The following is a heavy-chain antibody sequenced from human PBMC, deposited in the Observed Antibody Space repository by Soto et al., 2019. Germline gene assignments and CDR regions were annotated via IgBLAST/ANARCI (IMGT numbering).Heavy chain of an antibody. CDR2: ISDDGDNQ. CDR1: GFTVSMYA. CDR3: ATDMPYHDLWNGYSGIFDS. J-gene: IGHJ4*02. Sequence: QVRLVESGGGLVQPGRSLRLSCAASGFTVSMYAMHWVRQAPGKGLEWVAVISDDGDNQYYADSVKGRCTISRDTSQNTLHLQLDSLRVEDTALYYCATDMPYHDLWNGYSGIFDSWGQGTLVTVSS. D-gene: IGHD3-3*01. V-gene: IGHV3-30*04.